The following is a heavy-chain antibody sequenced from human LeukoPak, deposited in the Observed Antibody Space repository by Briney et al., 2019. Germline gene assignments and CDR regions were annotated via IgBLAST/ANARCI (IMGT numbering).Heavy chain of an antibody. D-gene: IGHD3-10*01. CDR3: ARASQEYYYGSGSYHPFDP. J-gene: IGHJ5*02. CDR1: GFTFSNYY. V-gene: IGHV3-11*05. Sequence: GGSLRLSCAVSGFTFSNYYMSWIRQAPGKGLEWVSDISSRSSYTNYADSVKGRFTISRDNSKNSLYLQMNRLRAEDTAVYYCARASQEYYYGSGSYHPFDPWGQGTLVTVSS. CDR2: ISSRSSYT.